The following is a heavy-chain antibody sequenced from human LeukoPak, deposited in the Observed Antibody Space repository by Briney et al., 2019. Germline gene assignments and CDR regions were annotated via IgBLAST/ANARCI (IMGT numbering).Heavy chain of an antibody. J-gene: IGHJ4*02. D-gene: IGHD3-3*01. V-gene: IGHV1-2*02. CDR3: ARGGNIWSGSRPYFDY. CDR1: GYTFTGYY. Sequence: ASVKVSCKASGYTFTGYYMHWVRQAPGQGLEWMGWIDPNSGGTNYAQKFQGRVIMTRDTSISTAYMELSRLRSDDTVVYYCARGGNIWSGSRPYFDYWGQGTLVTVSS. CDR2: IDPNSGGT.